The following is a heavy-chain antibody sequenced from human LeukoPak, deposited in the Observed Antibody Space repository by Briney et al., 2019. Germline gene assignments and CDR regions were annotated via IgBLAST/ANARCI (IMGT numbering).Heavy chain of an antibody. CDR1: GFTFSSYE. Sequence: PGGSLRLSCAASGFTFSSYEMNWVRQAPGKGLEWVSVISGNGASTYYADSVKGRFTISRDNSKNTVLLQMNSLRAEDTALYYCAKDLPAGPLTMWGYFDYWGLGTLVTVSS. CDR2: ISGNGAST. V-gene: IGHV3-23*01. J-gene: IGHJ4*02. D-gene: IGHD4/OR15-4a*01. CDR3: AKDLPAGPLTMWGYFDY.